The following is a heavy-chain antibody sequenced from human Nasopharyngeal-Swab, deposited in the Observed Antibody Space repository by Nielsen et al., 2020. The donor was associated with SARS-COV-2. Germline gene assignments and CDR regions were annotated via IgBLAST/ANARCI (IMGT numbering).Heavy chain of an antibody. Sequence: GESLKIPCAASGFTFSSYWMHWVRQAPGKGLVWVSRINSDGSSTSYADSVKGRFTISRDNSKKTLYLQMNSLRAEDTAVYYCARVLGDYGDSWGQGTLVTVSS. V-gene: IGHV3-74*01. CDR3: ARVLGDYGDS. D-gene: IGHD1-26*01. CDR2: INSDGSST. J-gene: IGHJ4*02. CDR1: GFTFSSYW.